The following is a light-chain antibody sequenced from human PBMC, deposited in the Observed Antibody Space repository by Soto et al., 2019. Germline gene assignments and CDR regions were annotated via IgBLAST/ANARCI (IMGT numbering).Light chain of an antibody. Sequence: DIQMTQSPSTLSASVGDRVTTTCRASQSISSWLAWYQQKPGTAPKLLIYQSSTLESGVPSRFSGSGSGTDFALTISSLQPEDSAVYYCQQSHSSPLSFGGGTKVDIK. V-gene: IGKV1-5*03. CDR1: QSISSW. J-gene: IGKJ4*01. CDR3: QQSHSSPLS. CDR2: QSS.